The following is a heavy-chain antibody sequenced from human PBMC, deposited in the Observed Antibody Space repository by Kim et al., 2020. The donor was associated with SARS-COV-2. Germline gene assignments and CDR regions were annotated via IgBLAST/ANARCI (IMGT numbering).Heavy chain of an antibody. Sequence: SETLSLTCTVSGGSISSSSYYWGWIRQPPGKGLEWIGSIYYSGSTYYNPSLKSRVTISVDTSKNQFSLKLSSGTAADTAVYYCARDTPPSMVRGVIIGDYWGQGTLVTVSS. D-gene: IGHD3-10*01. CDR2: IYYSGST. J-gene: IGHJ4*02. V-gene: IGHV4-39*07. CDR1: GGSISSSSYY. CDR3: ARDTPPSMVRGVIIGDY.